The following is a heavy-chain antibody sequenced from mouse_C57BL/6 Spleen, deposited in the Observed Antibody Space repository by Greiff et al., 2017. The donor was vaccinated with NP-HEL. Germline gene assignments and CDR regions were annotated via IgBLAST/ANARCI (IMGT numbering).Heavy chain of an antibody. CDR2: INPNNGGT. D-gene: IGHD4-1*01. CDR1: GYTFTDYN. CDR3: ARPLPNWYYFDY. J-gene: IGHJ2*01. Sequence: VQLQQSGPELVKPGASVKMSCKASGYTFTDYNMHWVKQSHGKSLEWIGYINPNNGGTSYNQKFKGKATLTVNESSSTAYMELRSLTSEDSAVYYCARPLPNWYYFDYWGQGTTLTVSS. V-gene: IGHV1-22*01.